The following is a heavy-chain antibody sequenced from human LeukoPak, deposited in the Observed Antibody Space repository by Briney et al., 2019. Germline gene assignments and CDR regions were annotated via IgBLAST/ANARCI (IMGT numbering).Heavy chain of an antibody. CDR3: ARGGGWLFEYYFDY. V-gene: IGHV3-33*01. Sequence: GGSLRLSCAASGFTSSSYGMHWVRQAPGKGLEWVAVIWYDGSNKYYADSVKGRFTISRDNSKNTLYLQMNSLRAEDTAVYYCARGGGWLFEYYFDYWGQGTLVTVSS. J-gene: IGHJ4*02. CDR1: GFTSSSYG. D-gene: IGHD3-9*01. CDR2: IWYDGSNK.